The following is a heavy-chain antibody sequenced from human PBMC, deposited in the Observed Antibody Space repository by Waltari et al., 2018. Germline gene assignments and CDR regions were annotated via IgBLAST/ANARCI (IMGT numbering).Heavy chain of an antibody. V-gene: IGHV1-18*01. D-gene: IGHD1-1*01. CDR1: GYTFSDNG. CDR2: VSAYMGSK. Sequence: VQLVQSGGEVKKPGASVKVSCKASGYTFSDNGIAWVRQAPGQGLEGMGWVSAYMGSKSYGQNFSGRLTMTTDTATSIAYMELTSLTSDDTAVYYCARSGNAWNGKFDLWGQGTLVTVSS. J-gene: IGHJ5*02. CDR3: ARSGNAWNGKFDL.